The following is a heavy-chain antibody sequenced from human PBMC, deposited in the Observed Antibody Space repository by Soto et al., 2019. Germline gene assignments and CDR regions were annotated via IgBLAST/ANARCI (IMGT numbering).Heavy chain of an antibody. CDR2: IWYDGSNK. CDR1: GFIFNEYG. D-gene: IGHD2-15*01. V-gene: IGHV3-33*01. Sequence: QVQLVESGGGVVQPGRSPRLSCAASGFIFNEYGMHWVRQAPGKGLEWVAVIWYDGSNKYYADSVKGRFTFSRGNSKNTLSLQMNSLRVEDTAMYYCARWGCSGSNCNLNQRSFDLWGQGTLVTVSS. CDR3: ARWGCSGSNCNLNQRSFDL. J-gene: IGHJ4*02.